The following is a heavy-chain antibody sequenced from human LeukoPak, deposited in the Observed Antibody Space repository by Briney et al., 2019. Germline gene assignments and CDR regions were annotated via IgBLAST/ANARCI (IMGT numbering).Heavy chain of an antibody. CDR3: ARSLYYYDSSGYPGDY. D-gene: IGHD3-22*01. V-gene: IGHV1-69*05. CDR2: IIPIFGTA. Sequence: ASVKVSCKASGGTFSSYAISWVRQAPGQGLEWMGGIIPIFGTANYAQKFQGRVTMTRDTSTSTVYMELSSLRSEDTAVYYCARSLYYYDSSGYPGDYWGQGTLVTVSS. J-gene: IGHJ4*02. CDR1: GGTFSSYA.